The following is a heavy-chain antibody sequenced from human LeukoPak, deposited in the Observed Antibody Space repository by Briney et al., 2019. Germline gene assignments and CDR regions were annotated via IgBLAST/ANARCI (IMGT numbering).Heavy chain of an antibody. D-gene: IGHD3-3*01. CDR1: GGTFRSYA. V-gene: IGHV1-69*13. Sequence: ASVKVSCKASGGTFRSYAISWVRQAPGQGLEWMGGIIPIFGTANYAQKFQGRVTITADESTSTAYMELSSLRSEDTAVYYCARDLGDYWSGFRSYFFDYWGQGTLVTVSS. J-gene: IGHJ4*02. CDR3: ARDLGDYWSGFRSYFFDY. CDR2: IIPIFGTA.